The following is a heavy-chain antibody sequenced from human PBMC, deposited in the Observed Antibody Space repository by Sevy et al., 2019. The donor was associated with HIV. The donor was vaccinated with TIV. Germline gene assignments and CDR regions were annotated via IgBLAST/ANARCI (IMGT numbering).Heavy chain of an antibody. J-gene: IGHJ6*02. CDR2: LSYNGKSK. Sequence: GGSLRLSCAASGFSFSRSPMHWVRQAPGKGLEWVAVLSYNGKSKYNEDSVKGRFTISRDDSKKTLYLQMNSLRVEDTAVYYCARVGVLTGGVIVSYGMDVWGQGTTVTVSS. CDR3: ARVGVLTGGVIVSYGMDV. V-gene: IGHV3-30*04. CDR1: GFSFSRSP. D-gene: IGHD3-16*02.